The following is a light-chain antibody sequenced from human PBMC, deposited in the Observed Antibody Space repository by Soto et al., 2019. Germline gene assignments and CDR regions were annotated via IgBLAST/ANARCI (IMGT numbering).Light chain of an antibody. CDR1: HSISSW. V-gene: IGKV1-5*01. J-gene: IGKJ5*01. Sequence: DIQMTQSPSTLSASVGDRVTITCRASHSISSWLACYQQKPGTARKVLIYDASSLASGVPSWFSGSGSGTDFTFTISSLQPEDIATYYCQQYEKLPTFGQGTRLEIK. CDR2: DAS. CDR3: QQYEKLPT.